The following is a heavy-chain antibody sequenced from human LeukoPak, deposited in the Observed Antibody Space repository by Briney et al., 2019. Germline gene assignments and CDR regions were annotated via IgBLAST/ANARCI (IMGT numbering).Heavy chain of an antibody. CDR3: ASHLPYCGRDSCSFFVF. V-gene: IGHV3-23*01. CDR1: GSTLSNYA. CDR2: ISADGGDT. Sequence: PGGSLRLSCAASGSTLSNYAISWVRQAPGKGLEWVSAISADGGDTYHTDSVKGRFTISRDNSKNTLFLQMNSLRGEDTAVYYCASHLPYCGRDSCSFFVFWGQGTLVTVSS. D-gene: IGHD2-21*01. J-gene: IGHJ4*02.